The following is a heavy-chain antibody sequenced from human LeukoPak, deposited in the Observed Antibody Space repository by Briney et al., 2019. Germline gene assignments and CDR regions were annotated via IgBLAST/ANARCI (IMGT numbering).Heavy chain of an antibody. CDR2: ISGGGDST. CDR3: ANIQSPYENDTSADYMDV. CDR1: GFTFSSYA. J-gene: IGHJ6*03. Sequence: GGSLRLSCAASGFTFSSYAMSWVRQAPGKGLDWVSSISGGGDSTYYADSVKGRFTISRDKSENTLYLQMNSLRAEDTAVYYCANIQSPYENDTSADYMDVWGKGTTVTVSS. D-gene: IGHD3-22*01. V-gene: IGHV3-23*01.